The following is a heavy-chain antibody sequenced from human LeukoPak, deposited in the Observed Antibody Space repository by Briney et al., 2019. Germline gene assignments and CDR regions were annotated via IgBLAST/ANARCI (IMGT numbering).Heavy chain of an antibody. D-gene: IGHD5-18*01. Sequence: GGSLRLSCAVSGLTFSSSWMDWVRQAPGKGLEWVASINPEGSEKYSADSVKGRFTISRDNAKNSLYLQMDSLRVEDTAFYYCARDLAYSRLDYWGQGTLVTVSS. J-gene: IGHJ4*02. CDR2: INPEGSEK. V-gene: IGHV3-7*01. CDR3: ARDLAYSRLDY. CDR1: GLTFSSSW.